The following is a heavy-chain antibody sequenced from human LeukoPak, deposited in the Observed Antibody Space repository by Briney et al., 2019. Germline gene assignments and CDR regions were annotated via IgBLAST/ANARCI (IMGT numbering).Heavy chain of an antibody. Sequence: VASVKVSCKASGGTFSSYAISWVRQAPGQGLEWMGGIITIFGTANYAQKFQGRVTITADESTSTAYMELSSLRSEDTAVYYCARDQEDCISTSCYYFDYWGQGTLVTVSS. D-gene: IGHD2-2*01. J-gene: IGHJ4*02. CDR3: ARDQEDCISTSCYYFDY. V-gene: IGHV1-69*13. CDR2: IITIFGTA. CDR1: GGTFSSYA.